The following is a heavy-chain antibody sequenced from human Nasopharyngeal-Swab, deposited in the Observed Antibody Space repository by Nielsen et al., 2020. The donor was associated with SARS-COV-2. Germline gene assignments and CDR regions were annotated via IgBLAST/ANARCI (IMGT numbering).Heavy chain of an antibody. CDR1: GFTFSSYD. V-gene: IGHV3-30*03. D-gene: IGHD4-17*01. CDR3: ARDAPAHYGAFY. Sequence: GESLKSSCAASGFTFSSYDMHWVRQAPGKGVEWVAFIAHDASNEYYGDSVKGRFSISRDSSKNTLYLQMDSLRGEDTAVYYCARDAPAHYGAFYWGRGTLVTVSS. J-gene: IGHJ4*02. CDR2: IAHDASNE.